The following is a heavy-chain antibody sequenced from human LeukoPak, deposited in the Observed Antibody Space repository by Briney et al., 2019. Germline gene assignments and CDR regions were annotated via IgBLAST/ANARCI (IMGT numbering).Heavy chain of an antibody. Sequence: GSSVKVSCKASGGTFSGYAINWVRQAPGQGLEWMGGIIPMFGRINYAQKWQGRLTITTDESTGTVYMELRSLRSEDTALYYCARDDSWTGYRFDYWGQGTLVTVSS. CDR2: IIPMFGRI. V-gene: IGHV1-69*05. CDR1: GGTFSGYA. J-gene: IGHJ4*02. CDR3: ARDDSWTGYRFDY. D-gene: IGHD3/OR15-3a*01.